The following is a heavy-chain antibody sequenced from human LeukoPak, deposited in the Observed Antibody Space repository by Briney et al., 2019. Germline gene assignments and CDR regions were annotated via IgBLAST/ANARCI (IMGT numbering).Heavy chain of an antibody. V-gene: IGHV3-23*01. D-gene: IGHD2-2*01. J-gene: IGHJ6*03. CDR2: ISGSGGST. Sequence: RPGGSLRLSCAASGFTFSSYAMSWVRQAPGKGLEWVSAISGSGGSTYYADSVKGRFTISRDNSKNTLYLQMNSLRAEDTAVYYCAKSPSMDCSSTSCYYYYYMDVWGKGTTVTVSS. CDR1: GFTFSSYA. CDR3: AKSPSMDCSSTSCYYYYYMDV.